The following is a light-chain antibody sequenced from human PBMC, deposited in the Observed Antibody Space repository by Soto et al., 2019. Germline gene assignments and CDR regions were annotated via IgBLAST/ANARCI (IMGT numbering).Light chain of an antibody. Sequence: QSVLTQPRSGSGSPGQSVTISCTGTSTNIGGYNYVSWYQQHPGKVPKLMLYDVSKRPSGVPDRFSGSKSGNTASLTISGLQAEEEADFYCCSYAGMYPLYVFGSGTKVTVL. J-gene: IGLJ1*01. V-gene: IGLV2-11*01. CDR1: STNIGGYNY. CDR2: DVS. CDR3: CSYAGMYPLYV.